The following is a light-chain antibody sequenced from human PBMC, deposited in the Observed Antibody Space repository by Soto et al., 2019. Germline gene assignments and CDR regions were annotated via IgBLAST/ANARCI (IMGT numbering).Light chain of an antibody. CDR1: QSVSRY. CDR3: QQYGSSRKLT. CDR2: DAF. J-gene: IGKJ4*01. V-gene: IGKV3-20*01. Sequence: EIVLTQSPVTLSLSPGERATLSRRASQSVSRYLAWYQQKPDQAPRLLIYDAFNRATGIPARFSGSGSGTDFTLTISRLEPEDFAVYYCQQYGSSRKLTFGGGTKVDIK.